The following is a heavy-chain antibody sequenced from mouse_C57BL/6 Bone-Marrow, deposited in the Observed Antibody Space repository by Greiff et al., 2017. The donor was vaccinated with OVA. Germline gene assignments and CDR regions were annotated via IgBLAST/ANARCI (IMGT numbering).Heavy chain of an antibody. CDR2: IYPGDGDT. CDR3: ARHEDGYYASYFDY. D-gene: IGHD2-3*01. J-gene: IGHJ2*01. V-gene: IGHV1-82*01. CDR1: GYAFSSSW. Sequence: ESGPELVKPGASVKISCKASGYAFSSSWMNWVKQRPGKGLEWIGRIYPGDGDTNYNGKFKGKATLTAGKSSSTAYMQLSSLTSEDSAVYFCARHEDGYYASYFDYWGQGTTLTVSS.